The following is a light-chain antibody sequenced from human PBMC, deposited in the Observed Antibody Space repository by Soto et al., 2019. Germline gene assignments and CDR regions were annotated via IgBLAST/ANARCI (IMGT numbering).Light chain of an antibody. V-gene: IGKV3-15*01. J-gene: IGKJ5*01. CDR3: QQYNYLIT. Sequence: EIVMTQSPATLSVSPGERATLSCRASQSFSNNLAWYQQKPGQAPRLLMYGASTRATGSPARFSGSGSGTEFTLTITSLQPEDFAVYYCQQYNYLITFGQGTRLEIK. CDR2: GAS. CDR1: QSFSNN.